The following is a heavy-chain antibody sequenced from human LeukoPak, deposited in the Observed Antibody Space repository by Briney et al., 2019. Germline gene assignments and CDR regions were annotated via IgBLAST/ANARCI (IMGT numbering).Heavy chain of an antibody. CDR1: GFAFSSYG. CDR2: ISNDGSKK. V-gene: IGHV3-30*18. D-gene: IGHD5-18*01. Sequence: TGRSLRLSCAASGFAFSSYGMHWVRQAPGKGLDWVAVISNDGSKKYYADSVKGRFTISRDNSKNTLSLQVSSLRTEDTAVYYCAKDRYSYAFEYSDSWGQGTLVTVSS. CDR3: AKDRYSYAFEYSDS. J-gene: IGHJ4*02.